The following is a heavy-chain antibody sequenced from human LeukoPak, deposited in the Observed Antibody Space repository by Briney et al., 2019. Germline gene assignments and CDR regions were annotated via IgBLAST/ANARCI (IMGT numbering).Heavy chain of an antibody. CDR1: GFTFRNYW. CDR3: AREDYNGSGWYFDL. D-gene: IGHD4-11*01. Sequence: GGSLRLSCAASGFTFRNYWMHWVRQAPGRGLVWVARIKSDGTSTTYAEPVKGRFTISRDNAKNTLYVQMNSLRAEDTAVYYCAREDYNGSGWYFDLWGRGTLVTVSS. CDR2: IKSDGTST. J-gene: IGHJ2*01. V-gene: IGHV3-74*01.